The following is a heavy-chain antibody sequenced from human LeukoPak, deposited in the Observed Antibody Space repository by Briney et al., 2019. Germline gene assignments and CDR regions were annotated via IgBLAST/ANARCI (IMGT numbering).Heavy chain of an antibody. CDR1: GGSISSSSYY. V-gene: IGHV4-39*07. CDR3: ARNYDSSGYYFLGYYYMDV. D-gene: IGHD3-22*01. CDR2: IYYSGST. Sequence: SETLSLTCTVSGGSISSSSYYWGWIRQPPGKGLEWIGSIYYSGSTYYNPSLKSRVTISVDTSKNQFSLKLSSVTAADTAAYYCARNYDSSGYYFLGYYYMDVWGKGTTVTVSS. J-gene: IGHJ6*03.